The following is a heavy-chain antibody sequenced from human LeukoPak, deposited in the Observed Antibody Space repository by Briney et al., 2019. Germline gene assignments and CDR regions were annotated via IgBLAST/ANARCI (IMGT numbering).Heavy chain of an antibody. CDR3: AKGGAIFGVVIHWFDP. J-gene: IGHJ5*02. CDR1: GFTFSSYE. CDR2: ISSSGSTI. Sequence: GGSLRLSCAASGFTFSSYEMNWVRQAPGKGLEWVSYISSSGSTIYYADSVKGRFTISRDNSKNTLYLQMNSLRVEDTAVYYCAKGGAIFGVVIHWFDPWGQGTLVIVSS. V-gene: IGHV3-48*03. D-gene: IGHD3-3*01.